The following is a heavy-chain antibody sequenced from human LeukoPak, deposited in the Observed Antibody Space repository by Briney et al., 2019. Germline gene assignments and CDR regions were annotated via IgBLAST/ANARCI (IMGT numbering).Heavy chain of an antibody. D-gene: IGHD3-22*01. V-gene: IGHV5-51*01. Sequence: GESLKISCKGSGYSFTSYWIGWVRQMPGKGLEWMGIIYPGDSDTRYSPSFQGQVTISADKSISTACLQWSSLKASDTAMYYCASYHYDSSGYYPPAEYFQHWGQGTLVTVSS. CDR1: GYSFTSYW. J-gene: IGHJ1*01. CDR2: IYPGDSDT. CDR3: ASYHYDSSGYYPPAEYFQH.